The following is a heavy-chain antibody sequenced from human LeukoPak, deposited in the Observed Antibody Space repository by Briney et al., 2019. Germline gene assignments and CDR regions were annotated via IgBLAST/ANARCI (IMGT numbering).Heavy chain of an antibody. V-gene: IGHV1-18*01. CDR2: ISAYNGNT. CDR3: ARGSTILYYYDSSGYQHHAFDI. D-gene: IGHD3-22*01. Sequence: ASVKVSCKAFGYTFTSYGISWVRQAPGQGLEWMGWISAYNGNTNYAQKLQGRVTMTTDTSTSTAYMELRSLRSDDTAVYYCARGSTILYYYDSSGYQHHAFDIWGQGTMVTVSS. J-gene: IGHJ3*02. CDR1: GYTFTSYG.